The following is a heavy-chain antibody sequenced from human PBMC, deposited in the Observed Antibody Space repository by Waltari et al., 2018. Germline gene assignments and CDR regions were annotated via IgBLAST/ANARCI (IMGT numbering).Heavy chain of an antibody. V-gene: IGHV4-4*02. CDR3: ARGGRGHYYDSSGYYFGPPDY. J-gene: IGHJ4*02. CDR2: IYHSGST. D-gene: IGHD3-22*01. Sequence: QVQLQESGPGLVKPSGTLSLTCAVSGGSISSSNWWSWVRQPPGKGLEWIGEIYHSGSTNYNPSLKSRVTISVDKSKNQFSLKLSSVTAADTAVYYCARGGRGHYYDSSGYYFGPPDYWGQGTLVTVSS. CDR1: GGSISSSNW.